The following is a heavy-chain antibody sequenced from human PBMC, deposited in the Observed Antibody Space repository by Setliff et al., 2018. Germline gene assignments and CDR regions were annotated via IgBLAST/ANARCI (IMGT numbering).Heavy chain of an antibody. CDR1: GYSISSGYY. D-gene: IGHD3-9*01. J-gene: IGHJ6*02. V-gene: IGHV4-38-2*02. CDR2: IYHSGST. CDR3: ARREYDILTGYYGPRYYYYGMDV. Sequence: PSETLSLTCTVSGYSISSGYYWGWIRQPPGKGLEWIGSIYHSGSTYYNPSLKSRVTISVDTSKNQFSLKLSSVTAADTAVYYCARREYDILTGYYGPRYYYYGMDVWGQGTTVTVSS.